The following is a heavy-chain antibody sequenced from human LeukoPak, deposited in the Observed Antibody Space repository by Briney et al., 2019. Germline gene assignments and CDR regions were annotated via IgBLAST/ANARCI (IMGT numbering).Heavy chain of an antibody. CDR1: GFTFSSYE. V-gene: IGHV3-48*03. CDR3: AREGTTVTTQESYYYYYMDV. J-gene: IGHJ6*03. Sequence: GGSLRLSCGVSGFTFSSYELNWVRQAPGKGLEWVSYISRSGTTTLYADSVKGRFTISRDNAKNSLFLQMNSLRAEDTAVYYCAREGTTVTTQESYYYYYMDVWGKGTTVTVSS. D-gene: IGHD4-17*01. CDR2: ISRSGTTT.